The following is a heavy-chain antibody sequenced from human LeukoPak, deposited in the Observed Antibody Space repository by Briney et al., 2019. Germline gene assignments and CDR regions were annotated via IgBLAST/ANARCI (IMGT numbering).Heavy chain of an antibody. V-gene: IGHV4-59*08. J-gene: IGHJ6*02. CDR1: GGSISSYY. D-gene: IGHD2-15*01. CDR3: ARHCSGDNCYFYGMDV. CDR2: IYYTGNT. Sequence: SETLSLTCTVSGGSISSYYWSWIRQPPGKGLEWIGYIYYTGNTNYNPSLKSRVTISIDTSKNQISLKLSSVTAADTAVYYCARHCSGDNCYFYGMDVWGQGTTATVSS.